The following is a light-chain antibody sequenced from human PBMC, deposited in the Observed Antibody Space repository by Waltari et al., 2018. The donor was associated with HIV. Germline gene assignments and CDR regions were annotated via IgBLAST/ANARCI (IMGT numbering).Light chain of an antibody. V-gene: IGLV3-1*01. Sequence: SYELTQPPSVSVSPGQTASITFSGDKLGDYYACWYQQKPGQSPVLVIYQANKRPAGIPERFSGSNSGTTATLTISGTQAVDEAEYDWQGWDSSTAFDVFGTGTKVTVL. J-gene: IGLJ1*01. CDR3: QGWDSSTAFDV. CDR1: KLGDYY. CDR2: QAN.